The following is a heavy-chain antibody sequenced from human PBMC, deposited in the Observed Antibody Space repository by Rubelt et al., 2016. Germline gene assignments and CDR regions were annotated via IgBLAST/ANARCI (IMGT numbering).Heavy chain of an antibody. Sequence: QVQLVQSGAEVKKPGASVKVSCKASGYTFPSYGISWVRQAPGQGLEWMGWITASDGNTNYAQTLQGRGTRTKDTSTSTAYMELRSLRSDDTAVYYCARVMITFGGVIEVGWFDPWGQGTLVTVSS. D-gene: IGHD3-16*02. V-gene: IGHV1-18*01. J-gene: IGHJ5*02. CDR1: GYTFPSYG. CDR2: ITASDGNT. CDR3: ARVMITFGGVIEVGWFDP.